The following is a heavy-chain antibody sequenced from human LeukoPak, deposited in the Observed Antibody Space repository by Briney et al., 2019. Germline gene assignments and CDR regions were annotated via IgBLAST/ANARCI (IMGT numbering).Heavy chain of an antibody. V-gene: IGHV1-18*01. CDR1: GYTFTSYG. J-gene: IGHJ4*02. CDR3: ARIQSRIIAARPGNPAFDY. Sequence: ASVMVSCKASGYTFTSYGISWVRQAPGQGLEWMGWISAYNGNTNYAQKLQGRVTMTTDTSTSTVYMELKSLRSDDTAVYYCARIQSRIIAARPGNPAFDYWGRGTLVTVSS. D-gene: IGHD6-6*01. CDR2: ISAYNGNT.